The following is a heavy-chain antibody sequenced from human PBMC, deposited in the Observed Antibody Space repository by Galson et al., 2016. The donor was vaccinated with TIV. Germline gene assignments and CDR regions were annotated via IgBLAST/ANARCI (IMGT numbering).Heavy chain of an antibody. J-gene: IGHJ4*02. V-gene: IGHV3-23*01. D-gene: IGHD3-10*01. Sequence: SLRLSCAASGFTFSSYALTWVRQAPGKGLEWVSTIAGGAYTYYADSVKGRFTISRDNSKNTLYQQMSRLRAEDTAVYFCAKGSEPDPMGSEWHYWGQGTLVTVSA. CDR1: GFTFSSYA. CDR3: AKGSEPDPMGSEWHY. CDR2: IAGGAYT.